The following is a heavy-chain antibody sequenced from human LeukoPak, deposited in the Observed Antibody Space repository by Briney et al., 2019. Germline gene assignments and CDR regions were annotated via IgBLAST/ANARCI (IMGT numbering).Heavy chain of an antibody. V-gene: IGHV3-66*02. CDR3: ARVAVEGREFFQH. J-gene: IGHJ1*01. CDR2: IYTAGNT. D-gene: IGHD6-19*01. Sequence: GGSLRLSCTASAFTVSSNCMSWVRQAPGKGLEWVSLIYTAGNTYYTDSVRGRFTISRDISKNTLYLQMNSLRIDDTAVYYCARVAVEGREFFQHWGQGTLVTVSS. CDR1: AFTVSSNC.